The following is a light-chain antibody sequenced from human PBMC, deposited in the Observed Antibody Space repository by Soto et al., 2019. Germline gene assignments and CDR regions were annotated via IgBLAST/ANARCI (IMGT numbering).Light chain of an antibody. CDR3: QKYGNSPVT. V-gene: IGKV3D-20*01. CDR2: DAS. CDR1: QSLTRSY. Sequence: DIVLTQSPATLSLSPGDTATLSCGASQSLTRSYLAWYQQKPGLAPRILIYDASTRATGIPDRFSGSGSGKDFTLPITRREHEDFAVYYRQKYGNSPVTFGGGTKGDIK. J-gene: IGKJ4*01.